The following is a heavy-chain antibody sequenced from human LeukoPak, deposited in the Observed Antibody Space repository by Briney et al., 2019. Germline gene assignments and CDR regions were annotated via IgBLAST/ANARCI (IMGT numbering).Heavy chain of an antibody. D-gene: IGHD2-2*01. Sequence: ASVKVSCKASGYTFTSYGISWVRQAPGQGLEWMGWISAYNGNTNYAQKLQGRVTMTTDTSTSTAYMELRSLRSDDTAVYYCAREEGIVVVPAANPALVGFDPWGQGTLVTFSS. CDR2: ISAYNGNT. J-gene: IGHJ5*02. CDR3: AREEGIVVVPAANPALVGFDP. V-gene: IGHV1-18*01. CDR1: GYTFTSYG.